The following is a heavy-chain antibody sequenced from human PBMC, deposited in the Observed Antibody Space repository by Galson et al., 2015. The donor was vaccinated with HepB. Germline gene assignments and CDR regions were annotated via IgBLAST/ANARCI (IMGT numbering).Heavy chain of an antibody. V-gene: IGHV5-51*01. Sequence: QSGAEVKKPGESLKTSCKGSGYSFTSYWIGWVRQMPGKGLEWMGIIYPGDSDTRYSPSFQGQVTISADKSISTAYLQWSSLKASDTAMYYCARHVGYNWKKSNYYYGVDVWGQGTTVTVSS. CDR2: IYPGDSDT. CDR3: ARHVGYNWKKSNYYYGVDV. J-gene: IGHJ6*02. CDR1: GYSFTSYW. D-gene: IGHD1-20*01.